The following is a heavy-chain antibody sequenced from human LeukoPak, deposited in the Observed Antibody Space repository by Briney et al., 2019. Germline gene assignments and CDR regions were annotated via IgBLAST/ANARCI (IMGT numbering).Heavy chain of an antibody. D-gene: IGHD3-10*01. Sequence: ASVKVSCKASGYTFTGYYVHWVRQAPGQGLEWMGWINPNSGGTNYAQKFQGRVTMTRDTSISTAYMELSRLRSDDTAVYYCARVGWFGDATFDYWGQGTLVTVSS. CDR2: INPNSGGT. CDR3: ARVGWFGDATFDY. V-gene: IGHV1-2*02. CDR1: GYTFTGYY. J-gene: IGHJ4*02.